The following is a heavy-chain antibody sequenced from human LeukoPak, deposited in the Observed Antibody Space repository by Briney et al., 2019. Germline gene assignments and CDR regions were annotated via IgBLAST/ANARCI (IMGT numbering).Heavy chain of an antibody. CDR2: ISGSGGST. Sequence: PGGSLRLSCAASGFTFSSYGMSWVRQAPGEGLEWVSAISGSGGSTYYADSVKGRFTISRDNSKNTLSLQMNSLRAEDTAIYYCATYRQVLLPFETWGQGTLVTVSS. D-gene: IGHD2-8*02. CDR1: GFTFSSYG. CDR3: ATYRQVLLPFET. J-gene: IGHJ5*02. V-gene: IGHV3-23*01.